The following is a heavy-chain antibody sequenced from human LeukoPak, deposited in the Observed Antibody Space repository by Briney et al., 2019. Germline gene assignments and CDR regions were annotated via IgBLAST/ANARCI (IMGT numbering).Heavy chain of an antibody. CDR1: GGSISSYY. CDR3: ARDKGRGYSYGNFDY. V-gene: IGHV4-59*01. Sequence: KPSETLSLTCTVSGGSISSYYWSWLRQPPGKGLAWIGYIYYSGSTNYNPSLKRRATISVHTSNHQFSQKLSSVTAADTAVYYCARDKGRGYSYGNFDYWGQGTLVTVSS. D-gene: IGHD5-18*01. CDR2: IYYSGST. J-gene: IGHJ4*02.